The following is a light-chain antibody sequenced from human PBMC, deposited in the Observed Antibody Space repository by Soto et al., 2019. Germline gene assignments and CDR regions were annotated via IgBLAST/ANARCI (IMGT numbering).Light chain of an antibody. CDR2: AAS. CDR1: QSISSY. J-gene: IGKJ1*01. V-gene: IGKV1-39*01. CDR3: KQSYSTPWT. Sequence: DIQMTQSPSSLSASVGDRVTITCRASQSISSYLNWYQQKPGKAPKLLIYAASSLQSGVQSRFSGSGSGTDFTFTISSLQPEDFATYYCKQSYSTPWTFGQGTKVDIK.